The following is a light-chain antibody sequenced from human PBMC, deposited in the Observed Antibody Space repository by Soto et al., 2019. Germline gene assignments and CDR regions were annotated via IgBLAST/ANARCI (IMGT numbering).Light chain of an antibody. CDR1: SSNIASNT. V-gene: IGLV1-44*01. J-gene: IGLJ1*01. CDR3: ASWDDSLNGHV. Sequence: QSVLTQPPSASGTPGQRVTVSCSGSSSNIASNTVNWYQQLPGTAPKLLIYSNDQRPSVVPDRFSASKSGTSASLAISGLQSEDEADYYCASWDDSLNGHVFGTGTKVTVL. CDR2: SND.